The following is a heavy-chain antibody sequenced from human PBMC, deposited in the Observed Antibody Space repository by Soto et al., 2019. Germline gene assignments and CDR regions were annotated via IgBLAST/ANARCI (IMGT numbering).Heavy chain of an antibody. Sequence: QMRLQESGSGLVKPSQTLSLTCAVSGGSISSGGYAWNWIRQPPGKGLEWIGYIYHSGYPSYNPSLTHRVPISVAKSKNQFSLTLSFVTAADTAVYYCARDSLTGNYFDPWGQGTLVTVSS. J-gene: IGHJ5*02. D-gene: IGHD1-7*01. CDR3: ARDSLTGNYFDP. V-gene: IGHV4-30-2*01. CDR2: IYHSGYP. CDR1: GGSISSGGYA.